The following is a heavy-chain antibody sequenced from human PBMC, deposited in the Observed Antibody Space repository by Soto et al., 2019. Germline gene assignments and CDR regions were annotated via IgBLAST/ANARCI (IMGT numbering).Heavy chain of an antibody. J-gene: IGHJ4*02. CDR3: ARSYSSGWEFDY. V-gene: IGHV3-11*01. Sequence: GGSLRLSCAASGFTFSDYYMSWMRQAPGKGLEWVSFISSTGRTIYYADSVKGRFTVSRDNAQNSLSLKLNSLRVEDTAVYYCARSYSSGWEFDYWGQGTQVTVSS. CDR1: GFTFSDYY. CDR2: ISSTGRTI. D-gene: IGHD6-19*01.